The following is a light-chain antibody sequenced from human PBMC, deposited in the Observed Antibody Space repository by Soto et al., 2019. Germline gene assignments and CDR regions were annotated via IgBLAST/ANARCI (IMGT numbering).Light chain of an antibody. V-gene: IGLV2-14*01. CDR1: SSDVGGYNY. CDR2: EVS. J-gene: IGLJ2*01. CDR3: SSYTRSSTVV. Sequence: QSALTQPASVSGSPGQSITISCTGTSSDVGGYNYVSWYQQHPGKAPKLMIYEVSNRPSGVSNRFSGSKSGNTASLTISGRQAEDEADDYCSSYTRSSTVVFGGGTKLTVL.